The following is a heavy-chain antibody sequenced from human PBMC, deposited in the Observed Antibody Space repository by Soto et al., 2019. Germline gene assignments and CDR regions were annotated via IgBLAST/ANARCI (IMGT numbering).Heavy chain of an antibody. CDR1: GGSISSSSYY. V-gene: IGHV4-39*01. CDR2: IYYSGST. Sequence: SETLSLTCTVSGGSISSSSYYWGWIRQPPGKGLEWIGSIYYSGSTYYNLSLKSRVTISVDTSKNQFSLKLSSVTAADTAVYFCARARATIAAAAIFDCWGQGTLVTVSS. CDR3: ARARATIAAAAIFDC. J-gene: IGHJ4*02. D-gene: IGHD6-13*01.